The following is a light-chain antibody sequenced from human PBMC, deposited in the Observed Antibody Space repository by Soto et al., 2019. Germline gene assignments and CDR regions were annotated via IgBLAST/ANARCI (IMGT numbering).Light chain of an antibody. V-gene: IGKV1-39*01. CDR3: QQSYSAPLT. J-gene: IGKJ4*01. CDR2: AAS. CDR1: QSISSY. Sequence: DIQMTQSPSSLSASVGDRVTITCRASQSISSYLNWYQQKPGKAPKLLIFAASSLHSVVPSRFSGSESGTDFTLTISSLQPEDFATYYCQQSYSAPLTFGGGTKVEIK.